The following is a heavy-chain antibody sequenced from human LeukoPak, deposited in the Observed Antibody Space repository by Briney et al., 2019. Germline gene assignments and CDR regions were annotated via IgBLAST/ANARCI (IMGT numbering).Heavy chain of an antibody. Sequence: GGSLRLSCAASGFTFSDHYMDWVRQAPGKGLEWVGRTRNKANSYTTEYAASVKGRFTISRDDSKNSLYLQMNSLKTEDTAVYYCVVSRDGYTPGDYWGQGTLVTVSS. J-gene: IGHJ4*02. CDR2: TRNKANSYTT. V-gene: IGHV3-72*01. CDR3: VVSRDGYTPGDY. D-gene: IGHD5-24*01. CDR1: GFTFSDHY.